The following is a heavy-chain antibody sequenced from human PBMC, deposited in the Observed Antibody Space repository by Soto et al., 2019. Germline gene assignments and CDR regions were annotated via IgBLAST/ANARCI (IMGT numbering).Heavy chain of an antibody. CDR3: ARALXSLYPHYGGGPYFDY. V-gene: IGHV1-46*01. CDR2: INPSGGST. Sequence: ASVKVSCKASVYTFTSYYMHWVRQAPGQGLEWMGIINPSGGSTSYAQKFQGRVTMTRDTSTSTVYMELSSLRAEDTAVYYCARALXSLYPHYGGGPYFDYWGQGTLVTVSS. D-gene: IGHD4-17*01. J-gene: IGHJ4*02. CDR1: VYTFTSYY.